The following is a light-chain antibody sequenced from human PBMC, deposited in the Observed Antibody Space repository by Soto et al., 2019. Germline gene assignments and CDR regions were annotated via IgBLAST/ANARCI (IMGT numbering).Light chain of an antibody. CDR2: GNS. CDR1: SSNIGAGYD. Sequence: QSVLTQPPSVSGAPGQRVPISCTGSSSNIGAGYDVHWYQQLPGTAPKLLIYGNSNRPSGVPDRFSGSKSGTSASLAITGLQAEDEADYYCQSYDSSLSAWVFGGGTQLTVL. J-gene: IGLJ3*02. V-gene: IGLV1-40*01. CDR3: QSYDSSLSAWV.